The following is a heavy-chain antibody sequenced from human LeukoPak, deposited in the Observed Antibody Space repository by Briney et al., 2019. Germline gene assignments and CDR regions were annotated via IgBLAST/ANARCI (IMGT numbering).Heavy chain of an antibody. Sequence: PSETLSLTCTVSGGSISSYYWSWIRQPPGKGLEWIGYIYYSGSTNYNPSLKSRVTISVDTSKNQFSLKLSSVTAADTAVYYCARSDLVTMVRGVIPFDIWGQGTMVTVSS. CDR3: ARSDLVTMVRGVIPFDI. CDR1: GGSISSYY. CDR2: IYYSGST. D-gene: IGHD3-10*01. J-gene: IGHJ3*02. V-gene: IGHV4-59*12.